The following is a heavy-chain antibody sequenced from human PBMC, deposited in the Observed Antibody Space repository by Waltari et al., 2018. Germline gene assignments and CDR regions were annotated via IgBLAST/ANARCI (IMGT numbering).Heavy chain of an antibody. Sequence: QLQLQESGPGLVKPSETLSLTCTVSGGSISSSSYYWGWIRQPPGKGLACIGSICYSGGTCSNPSLKSRVTISVDTSKNQFALKLRSVTAADTAVYYCARGDCTRTSPCWVAPWAQGTLVTVSS. CDR1: GGSISSSSYY. V-gene: IGHV4-39*07. J-gene: IGHJ5*02. CDR2: ICYSGGT. CDR3: ARGDCTRTSPCWVAP. D-gene: IGHD2-2*01.